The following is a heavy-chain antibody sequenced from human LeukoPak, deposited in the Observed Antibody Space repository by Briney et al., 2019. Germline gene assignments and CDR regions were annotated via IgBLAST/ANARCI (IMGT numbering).Heavy chain of an antibody. Sequence: GGSLRLSCAASGFQFDTYAMNWVRQPPGKGLEWISYISSGSADLYYADSVKGRFTISRGNARNSLFLQMNSLRDEDTAIYYCARGGIGSAWVNWGQGTLVTVAS. CDR3: ARGGIGSAWVN. V-gene: IGHV3-48*02. CDR2: ISSGSADL. J-gene: IGHJ4*02. CDR1: GFQFDTYA. D-gene: IGHD6-25*01.